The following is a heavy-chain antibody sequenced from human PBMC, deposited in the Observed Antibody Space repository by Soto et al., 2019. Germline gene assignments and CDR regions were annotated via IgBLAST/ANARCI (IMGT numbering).Heavy chain of an antibody. CDR1: GFSVSTSY. V-gene: IGHV3-66*01. J-gene: IGHJ4*02. CDR2: IYSGGNT. D-gene: IGHD1-1*01. Sequence: EVQLVESGGGLVQPGGSLRLSCAASGFSVSTSYMNWVRQAPGKGLEWVSVIYSGGNTHHADSVKGRFTISRDTSKNILYLQMNSLRVEDTAVYYCARGTTGTTEGYWGQGTLVTVSS. CDR3: ARGTTGTTEGY.